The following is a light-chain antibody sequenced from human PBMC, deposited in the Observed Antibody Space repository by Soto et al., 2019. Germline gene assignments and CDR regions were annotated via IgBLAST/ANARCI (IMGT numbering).Light chain of an antibody. CDR3: QQYDYLPLT. CDR1: QDITNY. J-gene: IGKJ4*01. V-gene: IGKV1-33*01. Sequence: DIQMPQSPSSLSASLGDRVTITCQASQDITNYLNWYQQKPGKAPQLLIYDASNLETGVPSRFSGSGSGTDFTFTISSLQPEDIATYYCQQYDYLPLTFGGGTKVEIE. CDR2: DAS.